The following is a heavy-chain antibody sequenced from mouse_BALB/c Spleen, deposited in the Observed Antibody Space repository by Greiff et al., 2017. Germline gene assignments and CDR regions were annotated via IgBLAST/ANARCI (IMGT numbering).Heavy chain of an antibody. CDR3: ARSRGNYAMDY. Sequence: VQLQQSAAELARPGASVKMSCKASGYTFTSYTMHWVKQRPGQGLEWIGYINPSSGYTEYNQKFKDKTTLTADKSSSTAYMQLSSLTSEDSAVYYCARSRGNYAMDYWGQGTSVTVSS. D-gene: IGHD2-14*01. CDR1: GYTFTSYT. J-gene: IGHJ4*01. V-gene: IGHV1-4*02. CDR2: INPSSGYT.